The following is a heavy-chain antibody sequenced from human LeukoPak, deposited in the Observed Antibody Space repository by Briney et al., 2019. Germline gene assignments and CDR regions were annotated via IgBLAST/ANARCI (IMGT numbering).Heavy chain of an antibody. CDR3: SIFEITLIVVLNS. Sequence: GSLRLSCATSGYIFSTFGMSWVRQAPGKGLEWVSSISGSGDSTYYADSVKGRFAISRDNSKNTLYLQMNSLRPEDTAIYYCSIFEITLIVVLNSWGQGTLVTVSS. V-gene: IGHV3-23*01. CDR1: GYIFSTFG. CDR2: ISGSGDST. D-gene: IGHD3-22*01. J-gene: IGHJ4*02.